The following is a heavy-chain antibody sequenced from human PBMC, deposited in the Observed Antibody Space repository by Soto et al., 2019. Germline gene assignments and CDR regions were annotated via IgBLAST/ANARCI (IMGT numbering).Heavy chain of an antibody. CDR3: ARHGPITMVRGVIGPHFDY. V-gene: IGHV4-39*01. CDR1: GGSISSSSYY. J-gene: IGHJ4*02. Sequence: PSETLSLTCTVSGGSISSSSYYWGWIRQPPGKGLEWIGSIYYSGSTYYNPSLKSRVTISVDTSKNQFSLKLSSVTAADTAVYYCARHGPITMVRGVIGPHFDYWGQGTLVTVSS. D-gene: IGHD3-10*01. CDR2: IYYSGST.